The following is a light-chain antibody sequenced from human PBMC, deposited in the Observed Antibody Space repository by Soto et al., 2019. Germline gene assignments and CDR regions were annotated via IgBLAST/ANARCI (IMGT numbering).Light chain of an antibody. J-gene: IGKJ1*01. V-gene: IGKV3-11*01. CDR1: QSVSGY. Sequence: DIVLTQSPVTLSLYPGERATLSCRASQSVSGYLVWYQQKPGQAPRLLIYDASTRAAGIPARFIGSGSGTDFTLTISSLEPEDSAVYYCQQQLGRHTFGQGTKVDIK. CDR2: DAS. CDR3: QQQLGRHT.